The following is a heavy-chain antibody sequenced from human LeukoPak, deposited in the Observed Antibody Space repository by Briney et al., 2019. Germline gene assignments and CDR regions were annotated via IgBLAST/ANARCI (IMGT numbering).Heavy chain of an antibody. Sequence: PGGSLRLSCAASGFTFSSYAMSWVRQAPGKGLEWVSAISGSGGSTYYADSVKGRFTISRDNSKNTLYLQMNSLRAEDTAVYYCAKDSTYYYDSSGYYPPYYFDYWGQGTLVTVSS. D-gene: IGHD3-22*01. CDR3: AKDSTYYYDSSGYYPPYYFDY. J-gene: IGHJ4*02. CDR2: ISGSGGST. CDR1: GFTFSSYA. V-gene: IGHV3-23*01.